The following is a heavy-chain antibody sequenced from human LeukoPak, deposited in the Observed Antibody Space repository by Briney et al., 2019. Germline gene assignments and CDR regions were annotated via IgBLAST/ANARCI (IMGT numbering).Heavy chain of an antibody. CDR3: ASSIAAAGDLFFGD. CDR1: GGTFSSYA. CDR2: IIPILGIA. V-gene: IGHV1-69*04. D-gene: IGHD6-13*01. Sequence: SVKVSCKASGGTFSSYAISWVRQAPGQGLEWMGRIIPILGIANYAQKFQGRVTITADKSTSTAYMELSSLRSEDTAVYYCASSIAAAGDLFFGDWGQGTLVTVSS. J-gene: IGHJ4*02.